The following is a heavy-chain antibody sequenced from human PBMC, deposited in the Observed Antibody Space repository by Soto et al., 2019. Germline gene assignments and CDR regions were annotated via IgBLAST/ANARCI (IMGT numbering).Heavy chain of an antibody. D-gene: IGHD3-3*01. V-gene: IGHV1-8*01. CDR3: ARGHYDFWSGYYSMDV. J-gene: IGHJ6*02. Sequence: VKVSCKASGYTFTSYDINWVRQATGQGLEWMGWMNPNSGNTGYAQKFQGRVTMTRNTSISTAYMELSSLRSEDTAGYYCARGHYDFWSGYYSMDVWGQGTTVTVSS. CDR1: GYTFTSYD. CDR2: MNPNSGNT.